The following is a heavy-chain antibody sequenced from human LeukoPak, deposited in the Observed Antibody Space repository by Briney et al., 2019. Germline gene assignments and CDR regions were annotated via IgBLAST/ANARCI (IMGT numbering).Heavy chain of an antibody. D-gene: IGHD5-18*01. Sequence: PGGSLRLSCAASGFTFDDYGMSWVRQAPGKGLEWVSGINWNGGSTGYADSVKGRFTISRDNAKNSLYQQMNSLRAEDTALYYCARAGVGADTAMELGYWGQGTLVTVSS. CDR2: INWNGGST. CDR3: ARAGVGADTAMELGY. J-gene: IGHJ4*02. V-gene: IGHV3-20*04. CDR1: GFTFDDYG.